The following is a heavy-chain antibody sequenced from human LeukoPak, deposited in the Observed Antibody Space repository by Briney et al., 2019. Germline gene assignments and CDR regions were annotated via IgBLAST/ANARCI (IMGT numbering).Heavy chain of an antibody. V-gene: IGHV4-34*01. Sequence: SETLSLTCAGYGGSFSGYYWSWVREPPGKGVEGSGEINHSGSSNYKPSLKSRVTISVDTSKNQFSLKLSSVTAADTAVYYCAAGLLPPYYWGQGTLVTVSS. J-gene: IGHJ4*02. CDR3: AAGLLPPYY. D-gene: IGHD3-22*01. CDR2: INHSGSS. CDR1: GGSFSGYY.